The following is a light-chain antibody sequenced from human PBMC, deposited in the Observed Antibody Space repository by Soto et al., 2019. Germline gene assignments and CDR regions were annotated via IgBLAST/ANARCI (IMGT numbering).Light chain of an antibody. V-gene: IGKV1-5*01. CDR1: QSIRSW. Sequence: DIPMTQSPATLSVSQGERVTISCRASQSIRSWLAWYQQKPGKAPKLLIYDASSMESGVPSRFSGSGSGTEFTLTISSLQSEDFAGYYCQQSTIWPKPFGQGTKVDI. CDR2: DAS. CDR3: QQSTIWPKP. J-gene: IGKJ1*01.